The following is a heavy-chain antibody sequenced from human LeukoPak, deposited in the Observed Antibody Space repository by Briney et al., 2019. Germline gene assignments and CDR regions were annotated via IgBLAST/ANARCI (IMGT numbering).Heavy chain of an antibody. D-gene: IGHD3-3*01. J-gene: IGHJ5*02. CDR3: ARAGAFVGDFWSGYHNWFDP. V-gene: IGHV4-34*01. Sequence: SKTLSLTCAVYGGSFSGYYWSWIRQPPGKGLEWIGEINHSGSTNYNPSLKSRVTISVDTSKNQFSLKLSSVTAADTAVYYCARAGAFVGDFWSGYHNWFDPWGQGTLVTVSS. CDR2: INHSGST. CDR1: GGSFSGYY.